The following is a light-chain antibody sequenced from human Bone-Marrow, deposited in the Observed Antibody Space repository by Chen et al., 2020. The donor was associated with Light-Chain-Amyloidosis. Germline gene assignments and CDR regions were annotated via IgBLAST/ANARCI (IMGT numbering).Light chain of an antibody. CDR3: QVWDRSSDRPV. V-gene: IGLV3-21*02. J-gene: IGLJ3*02. CDR1: NIGSTS. CDR2: DDS. Sequence: SYVLTQPSSVSVAPVQTATIACWGNNIGSTSVHWYQQTPGQPPLLVVYDDSDRPSGIPERLSGSNSGNTATLTIRRVEAGDEADYYCQVWDRSSDRPVFGGGTKLTVL.